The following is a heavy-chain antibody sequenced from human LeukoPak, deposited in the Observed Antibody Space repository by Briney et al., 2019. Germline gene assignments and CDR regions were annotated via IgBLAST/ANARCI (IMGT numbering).Heavy chain of an antibody. J-gene: IGHJ6*03. D-gene: IGHD3-16*01. CDR1: GGSISSYY. Sequence: SETLSLTCAVSGGSISSYYWSWIRQPAGKGLEWIGRIYTSGSTNYNPSLKSRVTMSVDTSKNQFSLKLSSVTAADTAVYYCARSITSYYYYYMDVWGKGTTVTVSS. CDR3: ARSITSYYYYYMDV. V-gene: IGHV4-4*07. CDR2: IYTSGST.